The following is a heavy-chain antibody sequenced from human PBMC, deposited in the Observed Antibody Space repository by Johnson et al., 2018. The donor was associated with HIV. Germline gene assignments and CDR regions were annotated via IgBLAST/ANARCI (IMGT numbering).Heavy chain of an antibody. CDR3: ARESTPWGADYVGYGLDV. CDR2: ISSSGVTT. V-gene: IGHV3-11*04. D-gene: IGHD5-18*01. CDR1: GFTFKDYY. J-gene: IGHJ3*01. Sequence: HVQLVESGGGLVKPGGSLRLSCAASGFTFKDYYMNWVRQIPGKGLEWVAHISSSGVTTYYADSVRGRFTISRDNAKKSLYLEMNSLRVDDTAVYYCARESTPWGADYVGYGLDVWGQGTMVAVSS.